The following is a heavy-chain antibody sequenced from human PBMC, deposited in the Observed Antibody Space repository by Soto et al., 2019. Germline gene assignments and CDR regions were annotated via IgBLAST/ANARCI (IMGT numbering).Heavy chain of an antibody. CDR1: GFTFSSYG. J-gene: IGHJ4*02. V-gene: IGHV3-30*18. CDR3: AKGWLRDY. Sequence: GGSLRLSCAASGFTFSSYGMHWVRQAPGKGLEWVAVISYDGSNKYYADSVKGRFTISRDNSKNTLYLQMNSLRAEDTAVYYCAKGWLRDYWGQGTLVTVSS. CDR2: ISYDGSNK. D-gene: IGHD5-12*01.